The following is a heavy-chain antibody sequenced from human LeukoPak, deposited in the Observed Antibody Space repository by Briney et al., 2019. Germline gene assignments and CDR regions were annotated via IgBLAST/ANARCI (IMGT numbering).Heavy chain of an antibody. CDR3: ARQYGV. CDR1: GYSFTSYW. D-gene: IGHD3-10*01. CDR2: IYSGDSAT. Sequence: GESLDFSCNGPGYSFTSYWIGWVRQMPGKGLEWMGIIYSGDSATRYSPSFQGQVTISADKSISAAYLQWSSLKASDTAMYYCARQYGVWGQGTLVTVSS. V-gene: IGHV5-51*01. J-gene: IGHJ4*02.